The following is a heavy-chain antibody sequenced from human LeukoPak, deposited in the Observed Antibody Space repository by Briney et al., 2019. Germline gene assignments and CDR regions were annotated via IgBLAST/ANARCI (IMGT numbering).Heavy chain of an antibody. CDR3: ARVLGWLRLGGDY. CDR1: GYTFTGYY. Sequence: EASVKVSCKASGYTFTGYYMHWVRQAPGQGLEWMGRINPNSGGTNYAQKFQGRVTMTRDTSISTAYMELSRLRSDDTAVYYCARVLGWLRLGGDYWRQGTLVTVSS. D-gene: IGHD5-12*01. J-gene: IGHJ4*02. CDR2: INPNSGGT. V-gene: IGHV1-2*06.